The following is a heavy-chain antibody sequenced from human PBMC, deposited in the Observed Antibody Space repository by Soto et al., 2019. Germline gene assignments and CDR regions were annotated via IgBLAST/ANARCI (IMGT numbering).Heavy chain of an antibody. D-gene: IGHD3-16*02. J-gene: IGHJ3*02. Sequence: SVQVSCKASGGTFSSYAISWVRQAPGQGLEWMGGFIPIFGTANYAQKFQGRDTITADESTSTAYTELSSLGSEDTAVHYCARGLKDDYVWGSYPNDAFDICGQGTMIAVS. CDR3: ARGLKDDYVWGSYPNDAFDI. V-gene: IGHV1-69*13. CDR1: GGTFSSYA. CDR2: FIPIFGTA.